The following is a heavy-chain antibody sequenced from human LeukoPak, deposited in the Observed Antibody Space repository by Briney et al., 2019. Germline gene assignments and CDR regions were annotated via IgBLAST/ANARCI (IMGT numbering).Heavy chain of an antibody. V-gene: IGHV4-61*02. Sequence: TLSLTCTVSGGSISSGSYYWSWIRQPAGKGLEWIGRIYTSGSTNYNPSLKSRLTISVDTSKNQFSLKLSSVTAADTAMYYCARVDTAMVTWFDPWGQGTLVTVSS. J-gene: IGHJ5*02. CDR2: IYTSGST. D-gene: IGHD5-18*01. CDR3: ARVDTAMVTWFDP. CDR1: GGSISSGSYY.